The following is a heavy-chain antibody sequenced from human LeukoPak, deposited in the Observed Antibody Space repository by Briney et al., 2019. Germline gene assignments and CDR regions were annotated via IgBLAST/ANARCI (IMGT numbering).Heavy chain of an antibody. CDR2: IKSKGDGETI. Sequence: GGSLRLSCAASGFAFTNAWMSWVRQAPGKGLEWVGRIKSKGDGETIDNAAPVKGRFTMSRDDSKATLYLQMNSLKAEDTAVYYCTTDLGLTMIRGVIVYWGQGALVTVSS. J-gene: IGHJ4*02. CDR1: GFAFTNAW. V-gene: IGHV3-15*01. CDR3: TTDLGLTMIRGVIVY. D-gene: IGHD3-10*01.